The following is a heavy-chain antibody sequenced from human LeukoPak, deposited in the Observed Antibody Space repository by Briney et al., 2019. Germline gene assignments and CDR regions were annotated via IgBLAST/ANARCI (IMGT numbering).Heavy chain of an antibody. J-gene: IGHJ4*02. Sequence: SGTLSLTCAVSGGSISSGNWWNWVRQSPGKGLEWIGDIYHSGSTNYNPSLKSRVTISVDKSKNQFSLRLSSLTAADTAVYYCARDWELRWSQGGFDYWGQGTLLAVSS. CDR3: ARDWELRWSQGGFDY. CDR2: IYHSGST. V-gene: IGHV4-4*02. D-gene: IGHD3-10*01. CDR1: GGSISSGNW.